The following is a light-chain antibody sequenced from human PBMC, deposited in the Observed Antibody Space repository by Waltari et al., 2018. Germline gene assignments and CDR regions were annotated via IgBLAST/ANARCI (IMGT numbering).Light chain of an antibody. Sequence: DIVMTQSPLPLPVTPGEPASISCRSSQSLLHNNGYNFLDWYLQKSGQSPQLLIYMGSNRASGVPDRFSGSGSGTDFTLKISRVEAEDVGVYYCMQALQTPPTFGQGTRLEIK. CDR1: QSLLHNNGYNF. V-gene: IGKV2-28*01. CDR2: MGS. CDR3: MQALQTPPT. J-gene: IGKJ5*01.